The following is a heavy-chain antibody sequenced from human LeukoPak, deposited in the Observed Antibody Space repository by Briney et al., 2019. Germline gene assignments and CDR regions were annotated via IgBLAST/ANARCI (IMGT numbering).Heavy chain of an antibody. J-gene: IGHJ6*03. D-gene: IGHD6-13*01. CDR1: GFTFSSYG. V-gene: IGHV3-23*01. CDR3: AKGHSSSWYNYYYYMDV. Sequence: GGSLRLSCAASGFTFSSYGMSWVRQAPGKGLEWVSAISGSGGTTFYTDSVKGRFTISRDNSKNTLYLQMNSLRAEDTAVYYCAKGHSSSWYNYYYYMDVWGKGTTVTVSS. CDR2: ISGSGGTT.